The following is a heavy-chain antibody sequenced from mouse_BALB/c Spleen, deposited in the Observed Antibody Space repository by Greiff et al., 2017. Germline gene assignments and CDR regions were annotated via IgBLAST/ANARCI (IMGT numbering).Heavy chain of an antibody. V-gene: IGHV5-4*02. D-gene: IGHD2-14*01. J-gene: IGHJ3*01. CDR1: GFTFSDYY. Sequence: EVNVVESGGGLVKPGGSLKLSCAASGFTFSDYYMYWVRQTPEKRLEWVATISDGGSYTYYPDSVKGRFTISRDNAKNNLYLQMSSLKSEDTAMYYCARAGYRYDGFAYWGQGTLVTVSA. CDR3: ARAGYRYDGFAY. CDR2: ISDGGSYT.